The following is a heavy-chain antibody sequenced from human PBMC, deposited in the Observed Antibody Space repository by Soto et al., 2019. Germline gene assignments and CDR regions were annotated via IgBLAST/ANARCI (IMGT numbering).Heavy chain of an antibody. D-gene: IGHD3-10*01. Sequence: GGSLRLSCAASGFTFSHYVLSWVRQSPERGLEWVSSISGSGSSVYVADSVRGRFIMSRDLSTNTVSLQMNSLRAEDTAVYYCAKVRASYLSASYFYYGLDVSGKGTTVTVSS. V-gene: IGHV3-23*01. CDR3: AKVRASYLSASYFYYGLDV. CDR1: GFTFSHYV. CDR2: ISGSGSSV. J-gene: IGHJ6*04.